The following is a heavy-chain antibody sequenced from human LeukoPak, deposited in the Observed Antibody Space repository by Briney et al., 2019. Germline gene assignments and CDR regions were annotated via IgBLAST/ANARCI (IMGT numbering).Heavy chain of an antibody. V-gene: IGHV4-61*01. J-gene: IGHJ4*02. Sequence: SETLSLTCTVSGGSISSSSHSWSWIRQPPGKGLEWIAYIHYRGSTDYNPSLKSRVTISVDTSKNQFSLKLNSVTAADTAIYYCARESAYSGWFDYWGQGTLVTVSS. CDR2: IHYRGST. CDR3: ARESAYSGWFDY. CDR1: GGSISSSSHS. D-gene: IGHD6-19*01.